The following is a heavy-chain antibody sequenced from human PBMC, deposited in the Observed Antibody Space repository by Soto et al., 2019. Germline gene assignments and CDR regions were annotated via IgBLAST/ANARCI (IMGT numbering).Heavy chain of an antibody. D-gene: IGHD6-6*01. Sequence: GGSLRLSCEASGFMFNHYAMAWVRQTPGKGLEWVSVISGSTGTTYYADSVKGRFTISRDNSKNTVYLQMNSLRVEGSAFYSCAKVIVLGASTLEYWGPGTRVTVSS. V-gene: IGHV3-23*01. J-gene: IGHJ4*02. CDR3: AKVIVLGASTLEY. CDR1: GFMFNHYA. CDR2: ISGSTGTT.